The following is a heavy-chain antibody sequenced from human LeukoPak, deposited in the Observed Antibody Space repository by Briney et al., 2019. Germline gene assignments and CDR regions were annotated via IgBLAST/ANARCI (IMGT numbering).Heavy chain of an antibody. CDR2: ISSSSSYI. D-gene: IGHD5-18*01. CDR1: GFTFSTYS. Sequence: GGSLRLSCAASGFTFSTYSMNWVRQAPGKGLEWVSSISSSSSYIYYADSVKGRFTISRDNAKNSLYLQMNSLRAEDTAVYYCARHLSGVTGYTYGRGIDYWGQGTLVTVSS. CDR3: ARHLSGVTGYTYGRGIDY. V-gene: IGHV3-21*01. J-gene: IGHJ4*02.